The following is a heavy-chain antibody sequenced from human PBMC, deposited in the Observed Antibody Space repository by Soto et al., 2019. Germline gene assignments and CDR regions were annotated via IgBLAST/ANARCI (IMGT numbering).Heavy chain of an antibody. CDR1: GGTFSSYT. Sequence: QVQLVQSGAEVKKPGSSVKVSCKASGGTFSSYTISWVRQAPGQGLEWMGRIIPILGIANYAQKFQGRVTITADKSTSTAYMELSSLRSEDTAVYYCARDHHYDGSGRHYYFDYWGQGTLVTVSS. D-gene: IGHD3-10*01. J-gene: IGHJ4*02. V-gene: IGHV1-69*08. CDR3: ARDHHYDGSGRHYYFDY. CDR2: IIPILGIA.